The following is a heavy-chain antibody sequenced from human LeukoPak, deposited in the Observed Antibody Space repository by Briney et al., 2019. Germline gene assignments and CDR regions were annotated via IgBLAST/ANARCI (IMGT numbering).Heavy chain of an antibody. V-gene: IGHV1-2*02. D-gene: IGHD6-13*01. CDR1: GYTFTGYY. CDR2: INANSGGT. Sequence: ASVKVSCKASGYTFTGYYMHWVRQAPGQGLEWMGWINANSGGTNYAQTFQGRVTMTRDTSISTAYMELSRLRSDDTAVYSCAREQGIAAAGHPDDAFDIWGQGTMVTVSS. J-gene: IGHJ3*02. CDR3: AREQGIAAAGHPDDAFDI.